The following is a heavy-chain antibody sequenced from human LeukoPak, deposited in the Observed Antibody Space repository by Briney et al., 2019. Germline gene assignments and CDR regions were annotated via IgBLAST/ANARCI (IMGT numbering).Heavy chain of an antibody. CDR3: AKEIDTSGYSPFDY. Sequence: PGRSLRLSCAASGLTFSSYGMHWVRQAPGKGLEWVAVIWFDGSIKYYADSVKGRFTISRDNSKNTLYLQMNSLRAEDTAVYYCAKEIDTSGYSPFDYWGQGTLVTVSS. V-gene: IGHV3-33*06. J-gene: IGHJ4*02. CDR2: IWFDGSIK. D-gene: IGHD3-22*01. CDR1: GLTFSSYG.